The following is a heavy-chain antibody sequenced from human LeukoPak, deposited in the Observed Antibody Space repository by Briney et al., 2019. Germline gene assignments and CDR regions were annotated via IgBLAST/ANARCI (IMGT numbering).Heavy chain of an antibody. Sequence: PSETLSLTCTVPGGSISSYFWCWIRQSPRKGLEWIAYIHHIWGTKSNPSLKSRVTMSVDTSRNQFSLKLSSVTAADTAVYYCARDSQDSGYNDYFMDVWGKGTTVTVSS. CDR2: IHHIWGT. CDR3: ARDSQDSGYNDYFMDV. V-gene: IGHV4-59*01. CDR1: GGSISSYF. D-gene: IGHD3-22*01. J-gene: IGHJ6*03.